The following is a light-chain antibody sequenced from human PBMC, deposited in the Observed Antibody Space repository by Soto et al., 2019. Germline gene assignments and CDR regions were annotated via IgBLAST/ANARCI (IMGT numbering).Light chain of an antibody. V-gene: IGKV2-28*01. Sequence: DIVMTQSPLSLPVTPGEPASISCRSSQSLLHSNGYNYLDWFLQKPGQSPQLLIFLGSNRASGVPDRFSGSGSGTDFTPKISRVEADDVGVYYCMQALQTPPTFGQGTRLEIK. CDR2: LGS. J-gene: IGKJ5*01. CDR3: MQALQTPPT. CDR1: QSLLHSNGYNY.